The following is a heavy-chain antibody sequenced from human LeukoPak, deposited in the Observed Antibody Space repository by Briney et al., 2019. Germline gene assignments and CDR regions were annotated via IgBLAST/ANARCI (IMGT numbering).Heavy chain of an antibody. CDR3: ARDERGYSSGFFDY. CDR2: ISYDGSNR. D-gene: IGHD6-19*01. V-gene: IGHV3-30-3*01. J-gene: IGHJ4*02. Sequence: GGSLRLSCAASGFTFSSYAMSWVRQAPGKGLEWVAVISYDGSNRYYADSVKGRFTISRDNSKNTLYLQMNSLRAEDTAVYYCARDERGYSSGFFDYWGQGTLVIVSS. CDR1: GFTFSSYA.